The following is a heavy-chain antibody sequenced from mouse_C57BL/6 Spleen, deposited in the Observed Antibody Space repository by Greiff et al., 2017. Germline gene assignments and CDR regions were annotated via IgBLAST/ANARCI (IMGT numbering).Heavy chain of an antibody. V-gene: IGHV1-64*01. CDR3: ARFTTVVDDY. Sequence: QVQLKQPGAELVKPGASVKLSCKASGYTFTSYWMHWVKQRPGQGLEWIGMIHPNSGSTNYNEKFKSKATLTVDKSSSTAYMQLSSLTSEDSAVYYCARFTTVVDDYWGQGTTLTVSS. J-gene: IGHJ2*01. D-gene: IGHD1-1*01. CDR1: GYTFTSYW. CDR2: IHPNSGST.